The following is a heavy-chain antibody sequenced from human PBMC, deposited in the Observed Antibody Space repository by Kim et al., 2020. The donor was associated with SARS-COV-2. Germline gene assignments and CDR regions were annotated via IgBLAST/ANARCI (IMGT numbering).Heavy chain of an antibody. CDR2: IYHSGST. D-gene: IGHD2-2*01. CDR3: ARGGVEYCSSTSCYDLFDY. V-gene: IGHV4-30-2*01. CDR1: GGSISSGGYS. Sequence: SETLSLTCAVSGGSISSGGYSWSWIRQPPGKGLEWIGYIYHSGSTYYNPSLKSRVTISVDRSKNQFSLKLSSVTAADTAVYYCARGGVEYCSSTSCYDLFDYWGQGTLVTVSS. J-gene: IGHJ4*02.